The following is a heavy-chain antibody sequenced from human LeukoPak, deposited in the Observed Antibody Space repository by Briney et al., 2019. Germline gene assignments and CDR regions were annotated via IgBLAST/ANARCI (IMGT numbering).Heavy chain of an antibody. V-gene: IGHV4-4*02. CDR2: IYHSGST. D-gene: IGHD3-22*01. CDR3: ARLSSGYYYGLYWNFDL. CDR1: GGSISSSNW. Sequence: SGTLSLTCAVSGGSISSSNWWSWVRQPPGKGLEWIGEIYHSGSTNYNPSLKSRVTISVDKSKNQFSLKLSSVTAADTAVYYCARLSSGYYYGLYWNFDLWGRGTLVTVSS. J-gene: IGHJ2*01.